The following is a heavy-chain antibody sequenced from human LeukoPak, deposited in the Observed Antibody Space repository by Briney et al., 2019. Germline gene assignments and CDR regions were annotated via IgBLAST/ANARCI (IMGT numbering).Heavy chain of an antibody. V-gene: IGHV4-59*01. D-gene: IGHD3-16*02. Sequence: PSETLSLTCTVSGGSISSYYWSWIRQPAGKGLEWIGYIYYSGSTNYNPSLKSRVTISVDTSKNQFSLKLSSVTAADTAVYYCARGDMITFGGVIDQYYFDYWGQGTLVTVSS. CDR1: GGSISSYY. CDR2: IYYSGST. J-gene: IGHJ4*02. CDR3: ARGDMITFGGVIDQYYFDY.